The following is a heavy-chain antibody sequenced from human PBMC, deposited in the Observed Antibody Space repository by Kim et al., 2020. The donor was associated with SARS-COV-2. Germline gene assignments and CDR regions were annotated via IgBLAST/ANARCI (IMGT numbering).Heavy chain of an antibody. CDR3: ARVGGPYYDILTGYYNVMGY. V-gene: IGHV1-18*01. CDR1: GYTFTSYG. Sequence: ASVKVSCKASGYTFTSYGISWVRQAPGQGLEWMGWIIAYNGNTNYAQKLQGRVTMTTDTSTSTAYMELRSLRSDDTAVYYCARVGGPYYDILTGYYNVMGYWGQGTLVTVSS. CDR2: IIAYNGNT. J-gene: IGHJ4*02. D-gene: IGHD3-9*01.